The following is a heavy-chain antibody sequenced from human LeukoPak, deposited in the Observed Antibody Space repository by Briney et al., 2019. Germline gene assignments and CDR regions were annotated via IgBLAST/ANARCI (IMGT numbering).Heavy chain of an antibody. V-gene: IGHV3-23*01. Sequence: PGGSLRLSCAASGFTFSSYAMSWVRQAPGKGLEWISAISGSGGSTYYADSVKGRFTISRDNSKSTLHLQMNSLRAEDTAVSYCAKCITALLSPADAFDIWGQRKMVTVSS. CDR1: GFTFSSYA. CDR3: AKCITALLSPADAFDI. J-gene: IGHJ3*02. CDR2: ISGSGGST. D-gene: IGHD1-26*01.